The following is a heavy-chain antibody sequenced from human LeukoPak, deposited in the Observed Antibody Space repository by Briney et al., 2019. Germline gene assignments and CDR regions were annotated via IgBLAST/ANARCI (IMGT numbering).Heavy chain of an antibody. CDR1: GYSFTSYW. CDR2: IHPGDSNT. D-gene: IGHD6-19*01. V-gene: IGHV5-51*01. Sequence: GESLKISCQGSGYSFTSYWIVWVRQMPGQGLEYMGIIHPGDSNTKYSPSFEGQVIISVDKSISTAYLQWSSLEASDSAMYYCARRRGGTVAGPDYWGQGTLVTVSS. CDR3: ARRRGGTVAGPDY. J-gene: IGHJ4*02.